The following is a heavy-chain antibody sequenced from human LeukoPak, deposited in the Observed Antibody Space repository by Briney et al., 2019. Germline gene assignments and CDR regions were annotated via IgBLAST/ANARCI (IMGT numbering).Heavy chain of an antibody. CDR3: ARTVNVVSLTHLDY. D-gene: IGHD2-21*01. J-gene: IGHJ4*02. CDR2: IIPIFGTA. V-gene: IGHV1-69*06. Sequence: SVKVSCKASGGTFSSYAISWVRQAPGQGLEWMGGIIPIFGTANYAQKFQGRVTITADKSTSTAYMELSSLRSEDTAVYYCARTVNVVSLTHLDYWGQGTLVTVSS. CDR1: GGTFSSYA.